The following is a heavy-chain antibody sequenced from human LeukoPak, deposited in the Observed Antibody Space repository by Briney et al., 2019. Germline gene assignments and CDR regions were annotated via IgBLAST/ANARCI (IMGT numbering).Heavy chain of an antibody. Sequence: GASVTVSCKASGYTFTRYDINWVRQAPGQGLEWMGWISAYNGNANYAHNLQGRVTMTTDTSTSTAYMELRSLTSDDAAVYYCAREAATGVYFDYWGQGTLVTVSS. J-gene: IGHJ4*02. CDR2: ISAYNGNA. D-gene: IGHD6-13*01. V-gene: IGHV1-18*01. CDR3: AREAATGVYFDY. CDR1: GYTFTRYD.